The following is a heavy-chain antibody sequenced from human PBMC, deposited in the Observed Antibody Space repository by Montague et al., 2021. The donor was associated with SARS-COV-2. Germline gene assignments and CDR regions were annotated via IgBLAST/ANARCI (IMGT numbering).Heavy chain of an antibody. Sequence: SETLSLTCTVSVGSISSGSYYWSWIRQPPGKGLEWIGSIYNSGSTYYNPSLKSRVTISVDTSKNQFSLKLSSVTAADTAVYYCAREGCSSGRSGLHLFDTWGQGTLVTVSS. J-gene: IGHJ5*02. V-gene: IGHV4-39*07. CDR1: VGSISSGSYY. CDR3: AREGCSSGRSGLHLFDT. D-gene: IGHD6-25*01. CDR2: IYNSGST.